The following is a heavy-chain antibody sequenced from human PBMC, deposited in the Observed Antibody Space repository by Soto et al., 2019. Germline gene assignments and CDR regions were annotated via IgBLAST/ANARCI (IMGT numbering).Heavy chain of an antibody. CDR1: GYTFSSYY. CDR3: ARALWPGRYFDY. J-gene: IGHJ4*02. D-gene: IGHD3-10*01. V-gene: IGHV1-46*03. Sequence: ASVKVSCKASGYTFSSYYMHWVRQAPGQGLEWMGIINPSGGSTSYAQKFQGRVTMTRDTSTSTAYMDLSSLRSEDTAVYYCARALWPGRYFDYWGQGTLVTVSS. CDR2: INPSGGST.